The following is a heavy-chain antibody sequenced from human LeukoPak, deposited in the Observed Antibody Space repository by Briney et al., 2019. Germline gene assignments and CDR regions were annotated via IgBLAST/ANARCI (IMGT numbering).Heavy chain of an antibody. CDR3: ARVNNFNPFDY. D-gene: IGHD1-1*01. CDR1: GYTFTSYY. J-gene: IGHJ4*02. CDR2: INPSGGST. V-gene: IGHV1-46*01. Sequence: GASVKVSCKASGYTFTSYYMHWVRQAPGQGLEWMGIINPSGGSTSYAQKFQGRVTMTRDMSTSTVYMELSSLRSEDTAVYYCARVNNFNPFDYWGQGISVTVSS.